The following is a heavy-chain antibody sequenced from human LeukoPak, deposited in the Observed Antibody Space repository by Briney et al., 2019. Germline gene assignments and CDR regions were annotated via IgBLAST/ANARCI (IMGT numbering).Heavy chain of an antibody. CDR1: GFTFSSYW. CDR2: IKQDGSKK. Sequence: PGGSLRLSCAASGFTFSSYWMSWVRQAPGKGLEWVANIKQDGSKKYYVDSVKGRFTISRDNAKNSLYLQMNSLRAEDTAVYYCARVIGSSWYGGGAFDIWGQGTMVTVSS. J-gene: IGHJ3*02. V-gene: IGHV3-7*01. D-gene: IGHD6-13*01. CDR3: ARVIGSSWYGGGAFDI.